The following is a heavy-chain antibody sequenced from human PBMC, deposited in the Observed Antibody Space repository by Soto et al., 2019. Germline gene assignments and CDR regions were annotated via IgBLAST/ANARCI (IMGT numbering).Heavy chain of an antibody. J-gene: IGHJ6*03. CDR1: GGSISSYY. Sequence: SETLSLTCTVSGGSISSYYWSWIRQPPGKGLEWIGYIYYSGSTNYNPSLKSRVTISVDTSKNQFSLKLSSVTAADTAVYYCASQLPIYDFWSGYYNPSVSEYYYMDVWGKGTTVTVSS. D-gene: IGHD3-3*01. CDR2: IYYSGST. CDR3: ASQLPIYDFWSGYYNPSVSEYYYMDV. V-gene: IGHV4-59*01.